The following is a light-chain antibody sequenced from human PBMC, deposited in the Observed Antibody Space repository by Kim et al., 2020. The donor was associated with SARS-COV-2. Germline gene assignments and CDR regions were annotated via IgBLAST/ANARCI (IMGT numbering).Light chain of an antibody. J-gene: IGLJ2*01. V-gene: IGLV3-19*01. CDR1: SLRSYY. Sequence: VALGQTVRITCQGDSLRSYYATWYQQKRGQAPILVIYGKNNRPSGIPDRFSGSSSGNTASLTITGTQAGDEADYYCNSRDSNENVFFGGGTKLTVL. CDR2: GKN. CDR3: NSRDSNENVF.